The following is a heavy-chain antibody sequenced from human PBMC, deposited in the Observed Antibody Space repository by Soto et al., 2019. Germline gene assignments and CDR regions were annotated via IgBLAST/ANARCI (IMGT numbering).Heavy chain of an antibody. D-gene: IGHD3-10*01. V-gene: IGHV1-8*01. CDR3: ARGVGSGSYYNQYNWFDP. Sequence: ASVKVSCKASGYIFTNYDINWVRQATGQGLEYLGWINPNSGNTGYVQKFQGRVTLTRNTSINTAYMELNSLRSEDTAVYYCARGVGSGSYYNQYNWFDPWGQGTLVTVSS. J-gene: IGHJ5*02. CDR1: GYIFTNYD. CDR2: INPNSGNT.